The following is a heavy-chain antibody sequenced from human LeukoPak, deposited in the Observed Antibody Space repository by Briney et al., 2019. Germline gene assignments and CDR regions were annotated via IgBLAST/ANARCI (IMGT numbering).Heavy chain of an antibody. CDR3: ARGGRSSSSKRKPFDY. Sequence: SETLSLTCAVYGGSFSGYYWSWIRQPPGKGLEWIGEINHSGSTNYNPSLKSRVTISVDTSKNQFSLKLSSVTAADTAVYYCARGGRSSSSKRKPFDYWGQGTLVTVSS. CDR2: INHSGST. V-gene: IGHV4-34*01. J-gene: IGHJ4*02. D-gene: IGHD6-13*01. CDR1: GGSFSGYY.